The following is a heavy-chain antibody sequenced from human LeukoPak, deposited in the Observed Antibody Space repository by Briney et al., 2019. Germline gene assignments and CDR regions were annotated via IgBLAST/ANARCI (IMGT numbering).Heavy chain of an antibody. CDR1: GDIFTGNF. CDR2: ITPETGAT. Sequence: ASVKVSCKASGDIFTGNFINWVRQAPGQGLEWMGWITPETGATHYAQKFQGRVTLTRDTSITTAHMELTRLTSDDTAVYYCAREDRESGGMDVWGQGTAVSVSS. V-gene: IGHV1-2*02. J-gene: IGHJ6*02. CDR3: AREDRESGGMDV.